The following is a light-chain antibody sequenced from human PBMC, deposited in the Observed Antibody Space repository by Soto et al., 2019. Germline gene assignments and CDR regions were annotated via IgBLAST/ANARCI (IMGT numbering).Light chain of an antibody. CDR3: QQYNNWPYT. V-gene: IGKV3-15*01. J-gene: IGKJ2*01. Sequence: EIVMTQSPATLSVSPGERATLSCRASQSVSSNLAWYQQKPGQAPRLLIYGASTRATGIPARFSGRGSGTEFTFTISSLQSEDFAVYYCQQYNNWPYTFGQGTKLEIK. CDR2: GAS. CDR1: QSVSSN.